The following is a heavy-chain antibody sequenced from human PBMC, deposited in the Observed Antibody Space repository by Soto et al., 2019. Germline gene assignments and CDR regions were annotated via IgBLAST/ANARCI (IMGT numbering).Heavy chain of an antibody. V-gene: IGHV4-30-2*01. Sequence: SETLSLTCTVSGASITFGGYSWSWVRQTPGKGLEWIGYINHLETTFYNPSFESRLTLSIDRAKNQFSLKLHSMSAADRAVYFCARGGGSDSFDYWGQGILVTVSS. CDR3: ARGGGSDSFDY. CDR2: INHLETT. D-gene: IGHD1-26*01. CDR1: GASITFGGYS. J-gene: IGHJ4*02.